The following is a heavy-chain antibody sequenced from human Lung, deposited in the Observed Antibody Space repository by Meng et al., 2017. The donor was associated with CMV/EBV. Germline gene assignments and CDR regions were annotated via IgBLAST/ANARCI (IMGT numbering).Heavy chain of an antibody. D-gene: IGHD6-13*01. CDR1: GGSFSGYY. Sequence: SETLSLTCAVYGGSFSGYYWSWIRQPPGKGLEWIGEINHSGSTNYNPSLKSRVTISVDTSKNQFSLKLSSVTAADTAVYYCASIAAAGDTPFDYWGQGTLVXVSS. J-gene: IGHJ4*02. V-gene: IGHV4-34*01. CDR3: ASIAAAGDTPFDY. CDR2: INHSGST.